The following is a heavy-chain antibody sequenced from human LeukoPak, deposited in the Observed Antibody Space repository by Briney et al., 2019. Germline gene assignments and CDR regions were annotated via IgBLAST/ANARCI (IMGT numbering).Heavy chain of an antibody. J-gene: IGHJ5*02. CDR2: INYSGST. CDR3: AGQWQQLVPSFDP. Sequence: TSETLSLTCTVSGDSISRDYWNWIRQPRGKGLEWIGYINYSGSTNYNPSLKSRVAISKDTSKNQFSLNLSTVTAADTAVYYCAGQWQQLVPSFDPWGQGTLVTVSS. D-gene: IGHD6-13*01. CDR1: GDSISRDY. V-gene: IGHV4-59*08.